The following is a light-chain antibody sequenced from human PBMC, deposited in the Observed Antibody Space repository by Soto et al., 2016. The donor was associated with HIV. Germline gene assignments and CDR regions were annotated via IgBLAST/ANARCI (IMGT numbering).Light chain of an antibody. CDR2: EVS. V-gene: IGKV2D-29*02. CDR3: MQSIQLPPIT. J-gene: IGKJ5*01. CDR1: QSLLHSDGKTY. Sequence: DIVMTQTPLSLSVTPGQPASISCKSSQSLLHSDGKTYLYWYLQKPGQSPQFLMYEVSNRFSGVPARFSGSGSGTDFTLKISRVEAEDAGIYYCMQSIQLPPITFGQGTRLEI.